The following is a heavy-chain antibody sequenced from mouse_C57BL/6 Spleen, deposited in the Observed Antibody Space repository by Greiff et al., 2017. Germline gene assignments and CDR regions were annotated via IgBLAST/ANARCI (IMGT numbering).Heavy chain of an antibody. CDR2: FYPGSGSI. CDR3: ARHDYYGSSGDYAMDY. V-gene: IGHV1-62-2*01. CDR1: GYTFTEYT. D-gene: IGHD1-1*01. J-gene: IGHJ4*01. Sequence: QVQLKESGAELVKPGASVKLSCKASGYTFTEYTIHWVKQRSGQGLEWIGWFYPGSGSIKYNEKFKDKATLTADKSSSTVYMELSRLTSEDSAVYFCARHDYYGSSGDYAMDYWGQGTSVTVSS.